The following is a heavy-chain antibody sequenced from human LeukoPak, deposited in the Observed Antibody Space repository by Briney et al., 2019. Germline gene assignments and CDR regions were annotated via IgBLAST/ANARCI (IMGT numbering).Heavy chain of an antibody. CDR3: ARGYRAPQTFYSYHFFDY. V-gene: IGHV4-34*01. CDR2: INHFGST. CDR1: GGSFSGYY. D-gene: IGHD5-18*01. J-gene: IGHJ4*02. Sequence: SETLPLTCAVYGGSFSGYYWNWIRQPPGKGLEWIGEINHFGSTNYNPSLKSRVTISGDTSKNQFSLKVNSVTAADTAVYYCARGYRAPQTFYSYHFFDYWGQGTLVTVSS.